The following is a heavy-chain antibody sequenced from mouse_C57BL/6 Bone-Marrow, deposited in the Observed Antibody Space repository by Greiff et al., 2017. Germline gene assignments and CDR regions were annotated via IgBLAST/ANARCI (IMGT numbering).Heavy chain of an antibody. CDR1: GYSITSGYY. V-gene: IGHV3-6*01. Sequence: DVKLQESGPGLVKPSQSLSLTCSVTGYSITSGYYWNWIRQFPGNKLEWMGYISYDGSNNYNPSLKNRISITRDTSKNQFFLKLNSVTTEDTATYYCARDRGSYGYWYFDVWGTGTTGTVSS. D-gene: IGHD1-1*02. J-gene: IGHJ1*03. CDR2: ISYDGSN. CDR3: ARDRGSYGYWYFDV.